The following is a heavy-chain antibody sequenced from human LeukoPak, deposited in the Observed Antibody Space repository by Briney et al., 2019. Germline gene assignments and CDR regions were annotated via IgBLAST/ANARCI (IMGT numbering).Heavy chain of an antibody. D-gene: IGHD6-19*01. CDR1: GFTFSSYA. V-gene: IGHV3-23*01. CDR2: ISGSGGST. CDR3: AKSSGWSYDAFDI. Sequence: GGSLRLPCAASGFTFSSYAMSWVRQAPGKGLEWVSAISGSGGSTYYADSVKGRFTISRDNSKNTLYLQMNSLRAEDTAVYYCAKSSGWSYDAFDIWGQGTMVTVSS. J-gene: IGHJ3*02.